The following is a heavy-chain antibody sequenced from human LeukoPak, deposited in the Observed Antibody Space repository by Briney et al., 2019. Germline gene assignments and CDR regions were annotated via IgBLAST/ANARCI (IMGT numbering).Heavy chain of an antibody. CDR1: GGSFSGYY. CDR2: INHSGST. D-gene: IGHD6-19*01. Sequence: SETLSLTCAVYGGSFSGYYWSWIRQPPGKGLEWIWEINHSGSTNYNPSLKSRVTISVDTSKNQFSLKLSSVTAADAAVYYCASYHSSGWYYFDYWGEGTLVPVSS. J-gene: IGHJ4*02. CDR3: ASYHSSGWYYFDY. V-gene: IGHV4-34*01.